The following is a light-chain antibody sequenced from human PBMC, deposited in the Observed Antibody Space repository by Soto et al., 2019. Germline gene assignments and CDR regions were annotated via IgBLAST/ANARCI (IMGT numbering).Light chain of an antibody. CDR2: GAS. V-gene: IGKV3-20*01. CDR3: QQYSSSPWT. J-gene: IGKJ1*01. CDR1: QSVNSIY. Sequence: EIVLTQSPGTLSLSPGERATLSCRASQSVNSIYLAWYQQKPGQAPRLLIYGASSRATGIPDRFSGSGSGTDFTLTISRLDPEDCAVYYCQQYSSSPWTFGQGTKVEIK.